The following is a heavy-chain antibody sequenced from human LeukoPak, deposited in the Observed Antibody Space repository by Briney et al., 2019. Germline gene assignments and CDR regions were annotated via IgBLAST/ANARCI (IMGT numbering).Heavy chain of an antibody. CDR2: IHPGDSDT. V-gene: IGHV5-51*01. J-gene: IGHJ3*02. CDR3: ARRGLLGYCSGASCYDAFDI. Sequence: GESLKISCKGSGYSFTSYWIGWVRQMPGKGLEWMGIIHPGDSDTRYSPSLEGQVTISVDKSISTAYLQWSSLKASDTAMYYCARRGLLGYCSGASCYDAFDIWGQGIMVTVSS. D-gene: IGHD2-15*01. CDR1: GYSFTSYW.